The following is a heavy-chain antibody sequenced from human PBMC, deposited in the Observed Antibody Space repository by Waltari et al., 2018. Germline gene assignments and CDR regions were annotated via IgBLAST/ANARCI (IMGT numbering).Heavy chain of an antibody. CDR1: GFTFSSYA. CDR2: ISGSGGST. J-gene: IGHJ4*02. Sequence: EVQLLESGGGLVQPGGSLRLSCAASGFTFSSYAMSWVRQAPGKGLEWVSAISGSGGSTYYADSVKGRFTISRDNSKNTLYLQMNSLRAEDTAVYYCAKTVRYSSSPYDYWGQATLVTVSS. V-gene: IGHV3-23*01. D-gene: IGHD6-6*01. CDR3: AKTVRYSSSPYDY.